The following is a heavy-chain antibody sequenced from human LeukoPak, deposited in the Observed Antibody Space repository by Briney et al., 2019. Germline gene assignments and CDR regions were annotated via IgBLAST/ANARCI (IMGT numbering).Heavy chain of an antibody. D-gene: IGHD2-15*01. CDR1: GYTFTSYG. V-gene: IGHV1-18*01. J-gene: IGHJ6*03. CDR3: VTPGAWSTDYYMDV. Sequence: ASVKVSCKASGYTFTSYGISWVLQAPGQGLEWMGWISAYNGNTNYAQKLQGRVTMTTDTSTSTAHMELRSLRSDDTAVYYCVTPGAWSTDYYMDVWGKGTTVTVSS. CDR2: ISAYNGNT.